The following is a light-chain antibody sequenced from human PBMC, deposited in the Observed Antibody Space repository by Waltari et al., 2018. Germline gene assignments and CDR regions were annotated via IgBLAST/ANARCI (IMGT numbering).Light chain of an antibody. J-gene: IGLJ3*02. CDR3: ATWDGSLTAWV. Sequence: QSVLTQPPSASGTPGQRVTISCSGSTSNIGRNYVSWYQQFPGTAPKLLVYRNNERPSGVPDRISGSKSSTSASLAISGLRSEDEADYYCATWDGSLTAWVFGGGTKVTVL. CDR2: RNN. V-gene: IGLV1-47*01. CDR1: TSNIGRNY.